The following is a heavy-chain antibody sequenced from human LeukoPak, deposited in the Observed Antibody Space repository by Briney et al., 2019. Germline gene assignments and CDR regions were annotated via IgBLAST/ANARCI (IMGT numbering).Heavy chain of an antibody. CDR2: ISYSGST. CDR3: ARDGVLMTASNFYGMDV. Sequence: KPSETLSLTCTVSGGSISSGTYYWSWIRQHPGKGLEWIGYISYSGSTYYNPSLKSRVTISLDTSKNRFFLKLSSVTAADTAVYYCARDGVLMTASNFYGMDVWGQGTTVTVSS. CDR1: GGSISSGTYY. V-gene: IGHV4-31*03. D-gene: IGHD2-8*01. J-gene: IGHJ6*02.